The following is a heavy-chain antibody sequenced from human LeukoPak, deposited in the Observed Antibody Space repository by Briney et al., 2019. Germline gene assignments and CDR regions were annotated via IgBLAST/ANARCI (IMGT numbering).Heavy chain of an antibody. Sequence: GASVKVSCKASGYTFTDYYIHWVHQAPGHGLQWMGWVNPNDGATNYAQNFQGRVTLTRDPSITTLYMELTRLRSDDTAVIYCASLGATTLSYYGMDVWGQGTTVTVSS. CDR1: GYTFTDYY. J-gene: IGHJ6*02. D-gene: IGHD1-26*01. CDR3: ASLGATTLSYYGMDV. V-gene: IGHV1-2*02. CDR2: VNPNDGAT.